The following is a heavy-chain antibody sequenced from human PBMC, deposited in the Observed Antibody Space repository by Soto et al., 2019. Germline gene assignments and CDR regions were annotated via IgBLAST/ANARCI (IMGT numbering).Heavy chain of an antibody. CDR3: ARARLVFLDWLPDNYYYGMDV. CDR1: GDSFSGHS. Sequence: ASVKVSCEASGDSFSGHSMSWVRQAPGQGLEWMGGINPNFGAANYARKFQGRVTITRDKFIKTAYMELSSLRSDDTAVYYCARARLVFLDWLPDNYYYGMDVWGKATTVTFS. CDR2: INPNFGAA. V-gene: IGHV1-2*02. D-gene: IGHD3-3*02. J-gene: IGHJ6*04.